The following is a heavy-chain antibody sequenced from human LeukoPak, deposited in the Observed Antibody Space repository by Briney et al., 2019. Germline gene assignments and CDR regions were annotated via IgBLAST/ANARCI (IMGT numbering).Heavy chain of an antibody. D-gene: IGHD6-19*01. Sequence: GGSLRLSCAASGFTFSSYAMSWVRQAPGKGLEWVSTIGVSSGFTYYADSVKGRFTISRDDSKNTLYLQMNSLRADDTAAYYCAKGQNQWLISLDYWGQGTLVTVSS. CDR3: AKGQNQWLISLDY. V-gene: IGHV3-23*01. CDR2: IGVSSGFT. CDR1: GFTFSSYA. J-gene: IGHJ4*02.